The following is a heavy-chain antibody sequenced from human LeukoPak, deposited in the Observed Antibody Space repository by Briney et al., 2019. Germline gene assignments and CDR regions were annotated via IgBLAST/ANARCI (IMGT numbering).Heavy chain of an antibody. V-gene: IGHV3-48*03. CDR3: ATDYVVAAAGTYY. Sequence: PGGSLRLSCAASGFTFSSYEMNWVRQAPGNGLEWVSYISSSGSTMYYADSVKGRFTISRDNAKSSLYLLMNSLRAEDTAVYYCATDYVVAAAGTYYWGQGTLVTVSS. J-gene: IGHJ4*02. CDR2: ISSSGSTM. D-gene: IGHD6-13*01. CDR1: GFTFSSYE.